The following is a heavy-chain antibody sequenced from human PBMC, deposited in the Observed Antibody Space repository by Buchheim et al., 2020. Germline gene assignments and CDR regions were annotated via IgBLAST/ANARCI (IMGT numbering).Heavy chain of an antibody. CDR2: INQDGSEK. CDR3: VRHQMGVGATWGY. CDR1: GFTFSDYW. Sequence: EVQLVQSGGGLVQPGGSLRLSCAASGFTFSDYWMSWVRQAPGKGLEWVANINQDGSEKKYVGSVKGRFTISRDNAENSLYLQMNSPRAEDTAVYYCVRHQMGVGATWGYWGQGAL. V-gene: IGHV3-7*01. J-gene: IGHJ4*02. D-gene: IGHD1-26*01.